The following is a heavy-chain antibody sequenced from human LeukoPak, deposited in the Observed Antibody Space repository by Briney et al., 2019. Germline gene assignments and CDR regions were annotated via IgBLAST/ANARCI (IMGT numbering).Heavy chain of an antibody. J-gene: IGHJ4*02. V-gene: IGHV4-34*01. CDR1: GGSFSGYY. Sequence: PSETLSLTCAVYGGSFSGYYWSWIRQPPGKGLEWIGEINHSGSTNYNPSLKSRVTISVDTSKNQFSLKLSSVTAADTAVYYCARLGRAYYYDSSGYYYFDYWGQGTLVTVS. CDR3: ARLGRAYYYDSSGYYYFDY. D-gene: IGHD3-22*01. CDR2: INHSGST.